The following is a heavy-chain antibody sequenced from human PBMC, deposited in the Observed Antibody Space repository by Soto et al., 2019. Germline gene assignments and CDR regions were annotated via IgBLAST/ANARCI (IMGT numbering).Heavy chain of an antibody. CDR1: GFTFSSYA. J-gene: IGHJ4*02. Sequence: PGGSLRLSCAASGFTFSSYAMSWVRQAPGKGLEWVSAISGSGGSTYYADSVKGRFTISRYNSKNTLYEQMNSLRAEDTAVYYCAKVEGYGDYLQYYFDYWGQGTLVTVSS. CDR2: ISGSGGST. CDR3: AKVEGYGDYLQYYFDY. V-gene: IGHV3-23*01. D-gene: IGHD4-17*01.